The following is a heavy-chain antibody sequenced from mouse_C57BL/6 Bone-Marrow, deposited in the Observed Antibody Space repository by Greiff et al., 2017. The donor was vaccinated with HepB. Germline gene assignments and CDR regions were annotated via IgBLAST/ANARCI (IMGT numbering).Heavy chain of an antibody. Sequence: VQLQQSGAELVRPGSSVKLSCKASGYTFTSYWMDWVKQRPGQGLEWIGNIYPSDSETHYNQKFKDKATLTVDKSSSTAYMQLSSLTSEDSAVYYCGAHYYGSSYKYFDVWGTGTTVTVSS. J-gene: IGHJ1*03. CDR1: GYTFTSYW. D-gene: IGHD1-1*01. CDR3: GAHYYGSSYKYFDV. CDR2: IYPSDSET. V-gene: IGHV1-61*01.